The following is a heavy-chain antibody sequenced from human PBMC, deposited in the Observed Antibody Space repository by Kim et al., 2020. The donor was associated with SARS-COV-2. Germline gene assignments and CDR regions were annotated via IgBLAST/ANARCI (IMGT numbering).Heavy chain of an antibody. Sequence: GGSLRLSCAASGFTFSSYGMHWVRQAPGKGLEWVAVISYDGSNKYYADSVKGRFTISRDNSKNTLYLQMNSLRAEDTAVYYCAKDLLDYGDYGGFDYWGQGTLVTVSS. CDR1: GFTFSSYG. CDR3: AKDLLDYGDYGGFDY. D-gene: IGHD4-17*01. V-gene: IGHV3-30*18. J-gene: IGHJ4*02. CDR2: ISYDGSNK.